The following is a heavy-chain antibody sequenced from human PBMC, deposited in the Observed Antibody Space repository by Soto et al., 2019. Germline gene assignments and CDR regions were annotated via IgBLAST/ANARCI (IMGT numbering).Heavy chain of an antibody. V-gene: IGHV3-30*03. CDR3: ATTFYSGPD. J-gene: IGHJ4*02. Sequence: GSLRLSCAASGFTFSNYGMHWVRQAPGKGLEWVAVISYDGSKKYYADSVKGRFTISRDNSKNTLYLQMHSLRAEDTAVYYCATTFYSGPDWGQGTRVTVSS. D-gene: IGHD5-12*01. CDR2: ISYDGSKK. CDR1: GFTFSNYG.